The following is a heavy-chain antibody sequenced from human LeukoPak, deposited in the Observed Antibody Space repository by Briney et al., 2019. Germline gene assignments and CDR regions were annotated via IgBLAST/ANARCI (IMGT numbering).Heavy chain of an antibody. J-gene: IGHJ4*02. V-gene: IGHV4-34*01. CDR1: GGSFSGYY. Sequence: SETLSLTCAVYGGSFSGYYWSWIRQPPGKGLERIGEINHSGSTNYNPSLKSRVTISVDTSKNQFSLKLSSVTAADTAVYYCARSSSSWYFFDYWGQGTLVTVSS. CDR2: INHSGST. CDR3: ARSSSSWYFFDY. D-gene: IGHD6-13*01.